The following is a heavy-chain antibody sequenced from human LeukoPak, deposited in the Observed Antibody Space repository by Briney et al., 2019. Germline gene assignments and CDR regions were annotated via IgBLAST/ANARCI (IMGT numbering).Heavy chain of an antibody. D-gene: IGHD2-2*01. CDR1: GYTFTSYG. CDR3: ARGPIIDIVIVPAADDYYYMDV. CDR2: ISAYNGNT. V-gene: IGHV1-18*01. J-gene: IGHJ6*03. Sequence: GASVKVSCKASGYTFTSYGISWVRQAPGQGREWMGWISAYNGNTNYAQKLQGRVTMTTDTSTSTAYMELRSLRSDDTAVYYCARGPIIDIVIVPAADDYYYMDVWGKGTTVTVSS.